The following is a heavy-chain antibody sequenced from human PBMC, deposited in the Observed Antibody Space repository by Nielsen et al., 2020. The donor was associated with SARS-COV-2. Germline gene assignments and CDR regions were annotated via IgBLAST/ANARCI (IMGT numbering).Heavy chain of an antibody. CDR1: GGSISSGDYY. V-gene: IGHV4-30-4*01. CDR3: ARGVEFYYYGMDV. J-gene: IGHJ6*02. D-gene: IGHD3-3*01. Sequence: SGTLSLACTVSGGSISSGDYYWSWIRQPPGKGLEWIGYIYYSGSTYYNPSLKSRVTISVDTSKNQFSLKLSSVTAADTAVYYCARGVEFYYYGMDVWGQGTTVTVSS. CDR2: IYYSGST.